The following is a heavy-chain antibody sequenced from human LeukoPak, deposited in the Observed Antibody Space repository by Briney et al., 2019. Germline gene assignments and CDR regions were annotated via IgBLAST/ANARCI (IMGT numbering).Heavy chain of an antibody. CDR3: ARPPAAGHIYYFDY. J-gene: IGHJ4*02. CDR2: IYPGDSDT. CDR1: GYSFTNYW. D-gene: IGHD6-13*01. Sequence: GESLKISRKGSGYSFTNYWIGWVRQMPGKGLEWMGIIYPGDSDTRYSPSSQGQVTISADKSISTAYLQWSSLKASDTAMYYCARPPAAGHIYYFDYWGQGTLVTVSS. V-gene: IGHV5-51*01.